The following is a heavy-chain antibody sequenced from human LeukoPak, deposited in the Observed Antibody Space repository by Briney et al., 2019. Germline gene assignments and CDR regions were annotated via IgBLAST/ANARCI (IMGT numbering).Heavy chain of an antibody. CDR2: ISVSSNTM. CDR1: GFTFSTYT. V-gene: IGHV3-48*02. D-gene: IGHD3-10*01. Sequence: PGGSLRLCCAASGFTFSTYTMNWVRQAPGKGLEWVSYISVSSNTMYYADSVKGRFTISRDNAKNSLYLQMNSLRDEDTAVYYCARDRIETPRASYYWGQGTLVTVSS. CDR3: ARDRIETPRASYY. J-gene: IGHJ4*02.